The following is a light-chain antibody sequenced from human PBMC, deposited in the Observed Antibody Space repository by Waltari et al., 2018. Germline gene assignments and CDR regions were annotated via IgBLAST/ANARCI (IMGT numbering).Light chain of an antibody. Sequence: EIVMTQTPATLSVSPGERATLSCRASQSVSSNLAWYQQKPGQAPRLLIYDASTRDTGIPDRFGGRGSGTEFTLTISSLQSEDFAFYYCQQYNNWPPLTFGGGTKVEIK. J-gene: IGKJ4*01. CDR1: QSVSSN. CDR2: DAS. V-gene: IGKV3-15*01. CDR3: QQYNNWPPLT.